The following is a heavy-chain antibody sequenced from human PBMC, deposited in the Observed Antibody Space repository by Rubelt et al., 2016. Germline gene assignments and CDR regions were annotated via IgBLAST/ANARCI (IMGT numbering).Heavy chain of an antibody. V-gene: IGHV4-39*07. CDR3: ARDGPATMIVVVPNWFDP. Sequence: QLQLQESGPGLVKPSETLSLTCTVSGGSISSSSYYWGWIRQPPGKGLEWIGSIYHSGSTYYNPSLQSRVSMSVDTSKNQFSRRLSSVTAADTAVYYCARDGPATMIVVVPNWFDPWGQGTLVTVSS. D-gene: IGHD3-22*01. J-gene: IGHJ5*02. CDR2: IYHSGST. CDR1: GGSISSSSYY.